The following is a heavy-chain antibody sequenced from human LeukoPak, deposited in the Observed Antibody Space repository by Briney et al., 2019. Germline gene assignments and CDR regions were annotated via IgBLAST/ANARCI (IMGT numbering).Heavy chain of an antibody. Sequence: GASVKVSCKASGYTFTGYYMHWVRQAPGQGLEWMGRINPNSGGTNYAQKFQGRVTMTRDTSISTAYMELSRLRSDDTAVYYCGRADEWLVLFDYWGQGTLVTVSS. J-gene: IGHJ4*02. CDR1: GYTFTGYY. V-gene: IGHV1-2*06. CDR2: INPNSGGT. D-gene: IGHD6-19*01. CDR3: GRADEWLVLFDY.